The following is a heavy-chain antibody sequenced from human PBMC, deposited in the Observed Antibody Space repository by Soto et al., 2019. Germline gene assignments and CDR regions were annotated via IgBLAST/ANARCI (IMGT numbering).Heavy chain of an antibody. V-gene: IGHV1-46*01. CDR3: ARAEHYDSSGYYSPFDY. Sequence: AASVKVSCKASGGTFSSYAISWVRQAPGQGLEWMGIINPSGGTTTSAQKFQGRVTMTRDTSASTVYMELSSLRSEDTAVYFCARAEHYDSSGYYSPFDYWGQGTLVTVSS. CDR1: GGTFSSYA. CDR2: INPSGGTT. D-gene: IGHD3-22*01. J-gene: IGHJ4*02.